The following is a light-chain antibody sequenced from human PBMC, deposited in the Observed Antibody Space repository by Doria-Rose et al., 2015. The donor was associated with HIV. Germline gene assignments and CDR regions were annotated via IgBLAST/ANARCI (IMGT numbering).Light chain of an antibody. J-gene: IGKJ4*01. CDR3: QQSYSTPLT. Sequence: TQSPSSLSASAGDRVTITCRASQSTGSFLNWYQQKPGKAPKLLTYAASSLQNGVTSRFSGSGSGTDFTLTISSLQPEDFATYFCQQSYSTPLTFGGGTKVEIK. CDR1: QSTGSF. CDR2: AAS. V-gene: IGKV1-39*01.